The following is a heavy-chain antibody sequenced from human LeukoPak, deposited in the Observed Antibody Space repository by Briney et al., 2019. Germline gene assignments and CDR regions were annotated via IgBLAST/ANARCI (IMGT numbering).Heavy chain of an antibody. J-gene: IGHJ4*02. D-gene: IGHD2-15*01. CDR3: AREVVVVVAANLIGGIDY. CDR1: GGFISTSSYY. CDR2: ISYSGRT. Sequence: SETLSLTCTVSGGFISTSSYYWGWVRQPPGKGLEWVGSISYSGRTYYNPSLKSRVAISLDTSKNQFSLKLSSVTAADTAVYYCAREVVVVVAANLIGGIDYWGQGTPVAVSS. V-gene: IGHV4-39*07.